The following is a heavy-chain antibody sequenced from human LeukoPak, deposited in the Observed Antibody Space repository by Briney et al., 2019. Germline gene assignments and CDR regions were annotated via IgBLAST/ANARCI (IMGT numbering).Heavy chain of an antibody. CDR3: ATFAAVAAGGA. Sequence: GGSLRLSCAASGFAFSSYSMNWVRQAPGKGLEWVSSISSCSSYIYYADSVKGRFTISRDNAKNSLYLQMNSLRAEDTAVYYCATFAAVAAGGAWGQGTLVTVSS. D-gene: IGHD6-19*01. CDR1: GFAFSSYS. J-gene: IGHJ5*02. CDR2: ISSCSSYI. V-gene: IGHV3-21*01.